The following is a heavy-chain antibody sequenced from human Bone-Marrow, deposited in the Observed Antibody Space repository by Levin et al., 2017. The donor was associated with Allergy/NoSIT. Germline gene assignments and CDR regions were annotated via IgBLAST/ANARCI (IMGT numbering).Heavy chain of an antibody. J-gene: IGHJ4*02. V-gene: IGHV4-34*01. CDR1: GGSLSGHY. Sequence: SQTLSLPCAVSGGSLSGHYLTWTRQPPGKGLEWIGEIHPSGNTDYNPSLKSRLTMSVDTSKNQFSLNLNSVTAADTAVYYCSRGGDHAKLGDYWGLGTLVTVSS. CDR3: SRGGDHAKLGDY. D-gene: IGHD1-14*01. CDR2: IHPSGNT.